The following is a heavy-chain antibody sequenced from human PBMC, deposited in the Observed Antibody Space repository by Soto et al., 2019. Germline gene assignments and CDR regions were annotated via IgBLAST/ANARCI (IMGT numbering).Heavy chain of an antibody. CDR3: VRDSGAKLSSS. D-gene: IGHD2-2*01. CDR1: GGTFSSYR. J-gene: IGHJ4*02. CDR2: IVPIYLTA. Sequence: QVQLVQSGAEVKKTGSSVKVSCKASGGTFSSYRINWVRQAPGQGLEWVGGIVPIYLTADYAQKFQGRVTITADEAARTAYMELRSLKSQDTAVYYCVRDSGAKLSSSWGQGTLVTVSS. V-gene: IGHV1-69*01.